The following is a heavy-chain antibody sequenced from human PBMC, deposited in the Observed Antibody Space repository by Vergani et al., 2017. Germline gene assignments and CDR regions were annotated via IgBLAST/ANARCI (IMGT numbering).Heavy chain of an antibody. CDR2: ISYDGSNK. J-gene: IGHJ4*02. CDR1: GFTFSSYA. CDR3: ARDSRNYDFWSGAFDY. D-gene: IGHD3-3*01. V-gene: IGHV3-30*04. Sequence: QVKLVESGGGVVQPGRSLRLSCAASGFTFSSYAMHWVRQAPGKGLEWVAVISYDGSNKYYADSVKGRFTISRDNSKNTLYLQMNSLRAEDTAVYYCARDSRNYDFWSGAFDYWGQGTLVTVSS.